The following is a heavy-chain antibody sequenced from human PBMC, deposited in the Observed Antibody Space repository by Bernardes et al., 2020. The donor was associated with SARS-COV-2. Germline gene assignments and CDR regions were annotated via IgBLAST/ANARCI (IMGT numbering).Heavy chain of an antibody. D-gene: IGHD3-10*01. CDR1: GDFISGVSHY. CDR3: AKERWRKLRGVLYYYGIDV. J-gene: IGHJ6*02. CDR2: IYISGST. Sequence: SETLSLTCSVSGDFISGVSHYWSWLLQPAGKGLDWSGPIYISGSTNYNPSLKSPFPQSFDTSRNQFSLDLTSVTATDTAVFYCAKERWRKLRGVLYYYGIDVWGQGTTVTVSS. V-gene: IGHV4-61*02.